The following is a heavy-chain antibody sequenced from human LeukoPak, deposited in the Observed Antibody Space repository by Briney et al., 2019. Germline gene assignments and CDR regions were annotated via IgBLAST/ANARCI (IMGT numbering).Heavy chain of an antibody. J-gene: IGHJ2*01. V-gene: IGHV4-59*01. CDR2: IYYSGST. Sequence: SETLSLTRTVSGGSLSSYCWSWIRQPPGKGLEWIGYIYYSGSTTYNPSLRSRVTISVDTSKNQFSLRLSSVTAADTAVYYRARVFYYGSGTFDLWGRGTLVTVSS. CDR3: ARVFYYGSGTFDL. CDR1: GGSLSSYC. D-gene: IGHD3-10*01.